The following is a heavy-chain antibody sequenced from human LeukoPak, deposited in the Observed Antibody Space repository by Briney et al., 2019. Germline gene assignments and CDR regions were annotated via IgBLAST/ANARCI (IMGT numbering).Heavy chain of an antibody. Sequence: TSQTLSLTCTVSGASISSNSYYWSWIRQPAGKGLEWIGRIYSSGSTNYNPSLKSRVSISMDTSRNQFSLNLSSVTAADTAVYYCARHVPGSMGFDYWGQGTLVTVSS. CDR2: IYSSGST. CDR1: GASISSNSYY. J-gene: IGHJ4*02. CDR3: ARHVPGSMGFDY. D-gene: IGHD2/OR15-2a*01. V-gene: IGHV4-61*02.